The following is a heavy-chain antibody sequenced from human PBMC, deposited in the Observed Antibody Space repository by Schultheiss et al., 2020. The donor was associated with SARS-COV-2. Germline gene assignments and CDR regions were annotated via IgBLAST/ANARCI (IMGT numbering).Heavy chain of an antibody. J-gene: IGHJ6*02. CDR3: ARDISSYYGMDV. V-gene: IGHV3-7*01. CDR2: IKQDGSEK. Sequence: GESLKISCAASGFTFSSYAMRWVRQAPGKGLEWVANIKQDGSEKYYVDSVKGRFTISRDNSKNTLYLQMNSLRAEDTAVYYCARDISSYYGMDVWGQGTTVTVSS. D-gene: IGHD3-3*02. CDR1: GFTFSSYA.